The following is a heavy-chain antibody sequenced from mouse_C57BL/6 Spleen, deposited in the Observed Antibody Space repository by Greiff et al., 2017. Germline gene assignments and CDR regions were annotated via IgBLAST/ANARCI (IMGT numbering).Heavy chain of an antibody. CDR1: GFSLTSYG. V-gene: IGHV2-5*01. CDR2: IWRGGST. D-gene: IGHD2-5*01. Sequence: QVQLKQSGPGLVQPSQSLSITCTVSGFSLTSYGVHWVRQSPGKGLEWLGVIWRGGSTDYNAAFMSRLSITKDNSKSQVFFKMNSLQADDTAIYYCAKNGDSNTVLYYYAMDYWGQGTSVTVSS. J-gene: IGHJ4*01. CDR3: AKNGDSNTVLYYYAMDY.